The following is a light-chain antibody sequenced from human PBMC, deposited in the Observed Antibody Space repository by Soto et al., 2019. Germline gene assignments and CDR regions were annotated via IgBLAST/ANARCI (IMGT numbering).Light chain of an antibody. CDR1: QSVSSN. J-gene: IGKJ2*01. Sequence: EIVMTQSPATLSVSPGERATLSCRASQSVSSNLAWYQQKPGQAPRLLIYGASTRATGIPARFSGSGSGTEFTLTISSLQSGDFAVYYCQQYNNWPPGTFCQGTKLEI. V-gene: IGKV3-15*01. CDR2: GAS. CDR3: QQYNNWPPGT.